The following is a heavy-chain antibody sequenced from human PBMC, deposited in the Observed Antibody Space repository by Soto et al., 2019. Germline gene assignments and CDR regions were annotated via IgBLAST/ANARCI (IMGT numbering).Heavy chain of an antibody. V-gene: IGHV4-59*08. CDR1: GRSTSGYY. D-gene: IGHD3-10*01. CDR3: ARHYNSGSYPLDY. J-gene: IGHJ4*02. Sequence: PSEPLSHTCTASGRSTSGYYWSWIRRPTGKELQYIGYIYYTGSTNYNPSLQSRVTMSVDTSKSQFSLKLNSVSAADTAVYYCARHYNSGSYPLDYWGQGTLVTVSS. CDR2: IYYTGST.